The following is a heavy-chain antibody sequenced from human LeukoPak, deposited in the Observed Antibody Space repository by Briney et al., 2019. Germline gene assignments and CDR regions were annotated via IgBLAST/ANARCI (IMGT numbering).Heavy chain of an antibody. CDR3: ARENYYDSSGFDY. Sequence: ASVKVSCKASGYTFTGYYMHWVRQAPGQGLEWMGRINVNSGGTNYAQKFQGRVTMTRDTSISTAYMELRRLRSDDTAVYYCARENYYDSSGFDYWGQGTLVTVSS. CDR1: GYTFTGYY. V-gene: IGHV1-2*06. D-gene: IGHD3-22*01. CDR2: INVNSGGT. J-gene: IGHJ4*02.